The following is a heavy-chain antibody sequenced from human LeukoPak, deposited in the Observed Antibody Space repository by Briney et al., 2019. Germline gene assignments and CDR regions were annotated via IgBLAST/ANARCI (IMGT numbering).Heavy chain of an antibody. V-gene: IGHV3-30*18. CDR1: GFTFSSYG. J-gene: IGHJ2*01. Sequence: GGSLRLSCASSGFTFSSYGKHWVRQAPGKGLEWVAIISYDGSNKYYADSVQGRFTISRENSKNTLYLQMNSLRAEDTAVYYCAKDLGGGSGCYDLWGRGTLVTVSS. CDR2: ISYDGSNK. D-gene: IGHD6-19*01. CDR3: AKDLGGGSGCYDL.